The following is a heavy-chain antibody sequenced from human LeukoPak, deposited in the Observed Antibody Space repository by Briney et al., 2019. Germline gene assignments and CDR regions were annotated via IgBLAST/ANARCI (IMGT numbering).Heavy chain of an antibody. V-gene: IGHV4-38-2*02. D-gene: IGHD3-22*01. Sequence: SETLSLTCSVSGYSISSGNYWGLIRQPPGKGLEWIGSTYHSGSTYYNPSLKSRVTISVDTSKNQFSLKLSSVTAADTAVYYCARDLHYYDRGLLYYWGQGTLVTVSS. CDR1: GYSISSGNY. J-gene: IGHJ4*02. CDR3: ARDLHYYDRGLLYY. CDR2: TYHSGST.